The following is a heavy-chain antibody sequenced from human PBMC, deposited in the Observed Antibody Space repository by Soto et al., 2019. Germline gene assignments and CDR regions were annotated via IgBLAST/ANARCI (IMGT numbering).Heavy chain of an antibody. J-gene: IGHJ4*02. Sequence: QVQLVESGGGVVQPGRSLRLSCAASGFTFSSYGMHWVRQAPGKGLEWVAVIWYDGSNKYYADSVKGRFTISRDNSKNXLYLQMNSLRAEDTAVYYCARGMENHYCRERLFDYWGQGTLVTVSS. CDR1: GFTFSSYG. CDR2: IWYDGSNK. D-gene: IGHD1-1*01. V-gene: IGHV3-33*01. CDR3: ARGMENHYCRERLFDY.